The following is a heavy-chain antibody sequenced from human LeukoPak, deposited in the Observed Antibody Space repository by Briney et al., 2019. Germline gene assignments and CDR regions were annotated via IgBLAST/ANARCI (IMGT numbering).Heavy chain of an antibody. Sequence: GGSLRLSCTTSGFIFSNYGMHWVRQAPGKGLEWVAFIRHDGSNKYYADSVKGRCTISRDNSKKTVYLQMNSLRTEDTAVYYCAKDRWLQGYFDHWGQGTLVTVSS. V-gene: IGHV3-30*02. CDR3: AKDRWLQGYFDH. D-gene: IGHD5-24*01. CDR1: GFIFSNYG. CDR2: IRHDGSNK. J-gene: IGHJ4*02.